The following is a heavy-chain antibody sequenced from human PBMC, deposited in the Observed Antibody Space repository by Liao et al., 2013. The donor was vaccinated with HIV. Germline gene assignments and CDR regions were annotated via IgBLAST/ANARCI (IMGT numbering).Heavy chain of an antibody. CDR2: IDNSGNA. D-gene: IGHD7-27*01. CDR3: AKDWANWFDP. Sequence: QVQLQEAGPGLVRPSETLSLTCTVSRGSIDNYYWSWIRQTAGKRLQWIGRIDNSGNARYNPSLQSRLTLSLDTSTNHLYLTLTSVTAADTAIYYCAKDWANWFDPGAREPWSPSPQ. CDR1: RGSIDNYY. J-gene: IGHJ5*02. V-gene: IGHV4-4*07.